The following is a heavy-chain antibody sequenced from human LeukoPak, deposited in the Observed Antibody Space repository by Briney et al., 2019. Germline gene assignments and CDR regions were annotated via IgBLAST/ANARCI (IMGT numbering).Heavy chain of an antibody. Sequence: VGSLRLSCAASGFTFSSYGMHWVRQAPGKGLEWVAFIRYDGSNKYYADSVKGRFTISRDNSKNTVHLQMNSLRAEDTAVYYCAKDRVVSREPAAFDVWGQGIMVTVSS. CDR1: GFTFSSYG. CDR2: IRYDGSNK. CDR3: AKDRVVSREPAAFDV. J-gene: IGHJ3*01. D-gene: IGHD2-15*01. V-gene: IGHV3-30*02.